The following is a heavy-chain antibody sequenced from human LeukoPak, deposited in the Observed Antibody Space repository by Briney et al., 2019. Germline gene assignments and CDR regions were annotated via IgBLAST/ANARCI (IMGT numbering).Heavy chain of an antibody. J-gene: IGHJ4*02. CDR1: GYTFTSYG. Sequence: GATVTVSCTDSGYTFTSYGISWVRQAPGQGPEWMGWISAYNGNTNYAQKLQGRVTMTTDTSTSTAYMELRSLRSDDTAVYYCARVYGYGDLDCRYWGQGTLVTVSS. D-gene: IGHD4-17*01. CDR3: ARVYGYGDLDCRY. V-gene: IGHV1-18*01. CDR2: ISAYNGNT.